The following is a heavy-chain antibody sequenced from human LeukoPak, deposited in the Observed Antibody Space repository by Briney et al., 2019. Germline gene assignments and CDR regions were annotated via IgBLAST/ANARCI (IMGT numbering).Heavy chain of an antibody. D-gene: IGHD2-21*02. Sequence: SETLSLTCTVSGGSISSYYWSWIRQSPGTGLECIGYIHYTGSTNYNPSLKSRVTISVETSKNQFSLKLSSVTAADTAVYYCARTYCGGDCYLDEAYYFDYWGQGTLVTVSS. CDR3: ARTYCGGDCYLDEAYYFDY. V-gene: IGHV4-59*12. CDR2: IHYTGST. CDR1: GGSISSYY. J-gene: IGHJ4*02.